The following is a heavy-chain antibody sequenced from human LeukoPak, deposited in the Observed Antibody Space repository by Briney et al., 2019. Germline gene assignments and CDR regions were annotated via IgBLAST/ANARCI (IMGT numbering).Heavy chain of an antibody. CDR2: ISSSSSYI. V-gene: IGHV3-21*01. CDR3: ARDSSNWYPFDY. J-gene: IGHJ4*02. D-gene: IGHD6-13*01. CDR1: GFTFSSYS. Sequence: GGSLRLSCAASGFTFSSYSMNWVRQAPGKGLEWVSSISSSSSYIYYADSVKGRFTISRDNAKNSLYLQMNSLRAEDTAVYYCARDSSNWYPFDYWGQGTLVTVSS.